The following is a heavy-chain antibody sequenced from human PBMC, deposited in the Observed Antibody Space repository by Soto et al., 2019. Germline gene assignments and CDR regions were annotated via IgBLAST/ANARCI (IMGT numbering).Heavy chain of an antibody. D-gene: IGHD4-4*01. V-gene: IGHV3-53*01. CDR2: FYDLDGT. CDR3: ATWHLQEHAYDV. CDR1: GLTVSGKKY. Sequence: GSLRLSCAVSGLTVSGKKYVAWVRQAPGKGLEWVSGFYDLDGTYYADSLKGRFTTSGDSSRTIVYLQMDGLRPEDTAVYYCATWHLQEHAYDVWGQGTTVTVSS. J-gene: IGHJ3*01.